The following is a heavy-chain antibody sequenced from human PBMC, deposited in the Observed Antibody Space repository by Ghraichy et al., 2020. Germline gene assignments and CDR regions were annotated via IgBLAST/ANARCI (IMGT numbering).Heavy chain of an antibody. CDR3: AREAAVVAGSGAFDV. CDR2: VYYSGST. CDR1: GGSISGYY. Sequence: SETLSLTCTVSGGSISGYYWSWIRQSPGKRLEWIGYVYYSGSTSYNPSLKSRLTISVDTSKNQFSLKLNSVTAADTAVYYCAREAAVVAGSGAFDVWGQGTMVTVSS. D-gene: IGHD6-19*01. V-gene: IGHV4-59*01. J-gene: IGHJ3*01.